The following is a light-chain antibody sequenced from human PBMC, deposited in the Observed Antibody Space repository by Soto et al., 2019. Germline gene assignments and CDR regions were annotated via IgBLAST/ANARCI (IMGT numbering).Light chain of an antibody. V-gene: IGKV3-15*01. J-gene: IGKJ5*01. CDR1: QSVRDG. CDR3: QQYAIRPPVT. CDR2: GAS. Sequence: EVVMTQSPATLSVSPGERATLSCRSSQSVRDGLAWYQQKPGQPPMLLIYGASTRATGIPARFSGSGFGTEFTLTISSLQSEDFAVSYCQQYAIRPPVTFGQGTRLDIE.